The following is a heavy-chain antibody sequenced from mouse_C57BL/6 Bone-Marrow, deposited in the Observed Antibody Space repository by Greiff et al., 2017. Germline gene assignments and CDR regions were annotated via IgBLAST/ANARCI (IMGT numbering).Heavy chain of an antibody. J-gene: IGHJ3*01. CDR1: GYTFTSYW. CDR3: ARSYYGPAWFAY. D-gene: IGHD1-1*02. V-gene: IGHV1-69*01. CDR2: IDPSDSYT. Sequence: QVQLQQPGAELVMPGASVKLSCKASGYTFTSYWMHWVKQRPGQGLEWIGEIDPSDSYTNYNQKFKGKSTLTVDKSSSTAYMQLSSLTSEDSAVYYCARSYYGPAWFAYWGQGTLVTVSA.